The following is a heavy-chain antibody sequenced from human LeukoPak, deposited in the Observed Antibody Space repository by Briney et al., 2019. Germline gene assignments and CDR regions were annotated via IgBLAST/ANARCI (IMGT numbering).Heavy chain of an antibody. CDR2: ISSSSSYI. V-gene: IGHV3-21*01. CDR3: ARPYSSGLDAFDI. CDR1: RFTFSSYS. J-gene: IGHJ3*02. D-gene: IGHD6-19*01. Sequence: GGSLRLSCAASRFTFSSYSMNWVRQAPGKGLEWVSSISSSSSYIYYADSVKGRFTISRDNAKNSLYLQMNSLRAEDTAVYYCARPYSSGLDAFDIWGQGTMVTVSS.